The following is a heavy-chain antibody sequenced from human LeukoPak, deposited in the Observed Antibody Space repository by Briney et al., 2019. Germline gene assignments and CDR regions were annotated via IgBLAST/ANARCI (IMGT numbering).Heavy chain of an antibody. CDR2: IIPIFGTA. Sequence: SVKVSCKASGYTFTGYYMHWVRQAPGQGLEWMGGIIPIFGTANYAQKFQGRVTITADKSTSTAYMELSSLRSEDTAVYYCARVSGSSGLLDYWGQGTLVTVSS. CDR1: GYTFTGYY. V-gene: IGHV1-69*06. J-gene: IGHJ4*02. CDR3: ARVSGSSGLLDY. D-gene: IGHD6-19*01.